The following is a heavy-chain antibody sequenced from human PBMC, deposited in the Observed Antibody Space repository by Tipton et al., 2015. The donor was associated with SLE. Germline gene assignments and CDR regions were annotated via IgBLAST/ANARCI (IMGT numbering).Heavy chain of an antibody. CDR2: IYYSGST. V-gene: IGHV4-59*12. D-gene: IGHD3-22*01. Sequence: TLSLTCTVSGGSISSYYWSWIRQPPGKGLEWIGSIYYSGSTYYNPSLKSRVTISVDTSKNQFSLKLSSVTAADTAVYYCARGNYYDSSGYDAFDIWGQGTMVTVSS. J-gene: IGHJ3*02. CDR1: GGSISSYY. CDR3: ARGNYYDSSGYDAFDI.